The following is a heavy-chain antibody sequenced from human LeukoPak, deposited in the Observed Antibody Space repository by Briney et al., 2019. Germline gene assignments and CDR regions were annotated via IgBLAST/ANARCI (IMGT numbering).Heavy chain of an antibody. D-gene: IGHD3-16*01. CDR3: VVRRGSGSAFDY. Sequence: GGSLRLSCAASGFIFSGYSMSWVRQAPGKGQEWVSLIGGSGADTYYADSVKGRFTISRDNSKNTLYLQMNGLTLEDTAVYYCVVRRGSGSAFDYWGQGTLVTVSS. V-gene: IGHV3-23*01. CDR2: IGGSGADT. CDR1: GFIFSGYS. J-gene: IGHJ4*02.